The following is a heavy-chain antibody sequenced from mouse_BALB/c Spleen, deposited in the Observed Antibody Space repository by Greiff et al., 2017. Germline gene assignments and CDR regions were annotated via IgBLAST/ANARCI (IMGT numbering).Heavy chain of an antibody. V-gene: IGHV1S41*01. D-gene: IGHD2-2*01. Sequence: DLVKPGASVKLSCKASGYTFTSYWIHWIKQRPGQGLEWIGRIAPGSGSTYYNEMFKGKATLTVDTSSSTAYIQLSSLSSEDSAVYFCATIYYGYDNYAMDYWGQGTSVTVSS. CDR1: GYTFTSYW. CDR3: ATIYYGYDNYAMDY. CDR2: IAPGSGST. J-gene: IGHJ4*01.